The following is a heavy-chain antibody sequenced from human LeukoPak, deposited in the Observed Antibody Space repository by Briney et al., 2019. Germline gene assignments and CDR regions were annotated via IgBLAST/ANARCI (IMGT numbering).Heavy chain of an antibody. CDR1: GGSISSYY. CDR3: ARYVWGSYPTFEDY. Sequence: SETLFFTSTASGGSISSYYWCWIRQPPGKGLEWIGYIYYSGSTNYNPSLKSRVTISVDTSKNQFSLKRSSVTAADTAVSYCARYVWGSYPTFEDYWGQGTLVTVSS. CDR2: IYYSGST. V-gene: IGHV4-59*01. D-gene: IGHD3-16*02. J-gene: IGHJ4*02.